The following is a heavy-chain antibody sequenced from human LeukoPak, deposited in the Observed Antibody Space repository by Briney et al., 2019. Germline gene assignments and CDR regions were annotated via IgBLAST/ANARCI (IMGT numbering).Heavy chain of an antibody. CDR3: ASGWFMELPEN. CDR2: IKQDGSEK. V-gene: IGHV3-7*01. Sequence: GGSLRLSCAASGFTFSSYWMSWVRQAPGKGLEWVANIKQDGSEKYYVDSVKGRFTISRDNAKNSLYLQMNSLRAEDTAVYYCASGWFMELPENWGQGTLVTVSS. D-gene: IGHD3-10*01. J-gene: IGHJ4*02. CDR1: GFTFSSYW.